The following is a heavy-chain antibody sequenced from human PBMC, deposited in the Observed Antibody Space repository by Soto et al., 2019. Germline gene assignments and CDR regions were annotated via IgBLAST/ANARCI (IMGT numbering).Heavy chain of an antibody. Sequence: PSQTLSLTCVISGDSVSSNSAAWNWIRQSPSRGLEWLGRTYYRSKWYNDYAVSVKSRITINPDTSKNQFSLQLNSVTPEDTAVYYCARQGYQLLSWDLTYYYYYGMDVWGQGTTVTVSS. D-gene: IGHD2-2*01. CDR3: ARQGYQLLSWDLTYYYYYGMDV. J-gene: IGHJ6*02. CDR1: GDSVSSNSAA. V-gene: IGHV6-1*01. CDR2: TYYRSKWYN.